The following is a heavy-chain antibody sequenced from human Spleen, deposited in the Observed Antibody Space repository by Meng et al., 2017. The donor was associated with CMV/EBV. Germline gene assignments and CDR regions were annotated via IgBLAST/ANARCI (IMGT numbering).Heavy chain of an antibody. V-gene: IGHV4-39*01. CDR1: GFTFGSFW. Sequence: GSLRLSCAASGFTFGSFWMAWVRQSPGEGLEWIGNVYYTGSTYYNPSLQSRVTISVDTSKSQFFLRLSSVTAADTAVYYCVRQADGSYCSTTSCYFSGFDYWGQGTLVTVSS. D-gene: IGHD2-2*01. CDR3: VRQADGSYCSTTSCYFSGFDY. CDR2: VYYTGST. J-gene: IGHJ4*02.